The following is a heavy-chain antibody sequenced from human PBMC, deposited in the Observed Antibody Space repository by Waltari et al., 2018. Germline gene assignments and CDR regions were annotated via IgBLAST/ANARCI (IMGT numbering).Heavy chain of an antibody. CDR2: INAGNGNA. CDR1: GYTFTSYA. Sequence: QVQLVQSGAEVKKPGASVKVSYKASGYTFTSYAMHWVRQAPGQRLEWMRWINAGNGNATYSQKFQGRVTITRDTSASTAYMELSSLRSEDTAVYYCARSGSGRTFDYWGQGTLVTVSS. J-gene: IGHJ4*02. CDR3: ARSGSGRTFDY. D-gene: IGHD3-10*01. V-gene: IGHV1-3*01.